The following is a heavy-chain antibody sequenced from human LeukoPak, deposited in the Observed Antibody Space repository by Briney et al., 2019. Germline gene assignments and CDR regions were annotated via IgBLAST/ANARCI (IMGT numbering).Heavy chain of an antibody. CDR1: GDSISSGSYY. CDR3: AREGYGVYYYYMDV. V-gene: IGHV4-61*02. D-gene: IGHD4-17*01. J-gene: IGHJ6*03. Sequence: PSQTLSLTCTVPGDSISSGSYYCSWIRQPAGKGLECLGRIYSSGSTNYNPSLKSRVTISVDTSKNQFSLKLSSVTAADTAVYYCAREGYGVYYYYMDVWGKGTTVTVSS. CDR2: IYSSGST.